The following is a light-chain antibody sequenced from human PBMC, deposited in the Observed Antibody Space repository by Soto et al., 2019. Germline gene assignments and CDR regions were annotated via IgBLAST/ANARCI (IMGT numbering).Light chain of an antibody. J-gene: IGLJ3*02. Sequence: QSALTQPASVSGSPGQRFTISGTGTSSDVGSYNLVSWYQQHPGKAPKLMIYEGSKRPSGVSNRFSGSKSGNTASLTISGLQAEDEADYYCCSYAGSRVFGGGTKLTVL. CDR3: CSYAGSRV. CDR2: EGS. CDR1: SSDVGSYNL. V-gene: IGLV2-23*01.